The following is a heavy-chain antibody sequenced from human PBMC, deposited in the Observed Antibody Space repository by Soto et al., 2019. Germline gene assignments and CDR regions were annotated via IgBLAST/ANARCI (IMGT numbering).Heavy chain of an antibody. J-gene: IGHJ5*02. Sequence: GGSLRLSCAASGFTFSSYAMSWVRQAPGKGLEWVSAISGSGGSTYYADSVKGRFTISRDNSKNTLYLQMNSLRAEDTAVYYCAKVERFLDLVGDWFDTWGQGTLVTVSS. CDR1: GFTFSSYA. D-gene: IGHD3-3*01. CDR3: AKVERFLDLVGDWFDT. CDR2: ISGSGGST. V-gene: IGHV3-23*01.